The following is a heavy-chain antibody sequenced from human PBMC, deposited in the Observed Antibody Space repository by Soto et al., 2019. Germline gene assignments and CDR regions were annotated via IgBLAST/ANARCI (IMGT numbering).Heavy chain of an antibody. CDR2: IWYDGSNK. Sequence: GGSLRLSCAASGFTFSSYGMHWVRQAPGKGLEWVAVIWYDGSNKYYADSVKGRFTISRDNSKNTLYLQMNSLRAEDTAVYYCARGGYYDSSGIGGDDFDIWGQGTMVPVSS. D-gene: IGHD3-22*01. CDR1: GFTFSSYG. J-gene: IGHJ3*02. CDR3: ARGGYYDSSGIGGDDFDI. V-gene: IGHV3-33*01.